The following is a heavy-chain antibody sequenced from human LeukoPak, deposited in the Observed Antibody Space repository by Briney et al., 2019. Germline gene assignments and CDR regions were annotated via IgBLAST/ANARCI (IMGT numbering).Heavy chain of an antibody. CDR3: AGAPIRGYDPRWAFDI. D-gene: IGHD5-12*01. CDR2: INPSGGGT. J-gene: IGHJ3*02. CDR1: GYTFTSYY. Sequence: ASVKVSCKASGYTFTSYYMHWVRQAPGQGLEWMGIINPSGGGTSYAQKFQGRVTMTRDTSTSTVYMELSSLRSENTAVYYCAGAPIRGYDPRWAFDIWGQGTMVTVSS. V-gene: IGHV1-46*01.